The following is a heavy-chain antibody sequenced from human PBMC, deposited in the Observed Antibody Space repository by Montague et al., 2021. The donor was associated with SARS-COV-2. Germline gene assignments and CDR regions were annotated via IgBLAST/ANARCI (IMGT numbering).Heavy chain of an antibody. CDR1: GGSFSGSD. CDR2: FYSVGST. J-gene: IGHJ3*02. Sequence: SETLSLTCAVYGGSFSGSDWGWIRQSPGKGLEWIGYFYSVGSTDYNPSLKSRVTISRDTSKNQFSLKVGSVTAADTAVYYCARETMTGDAFDIWGQGTMVTVSS. D-gene: IGHD1-14*01. CDR3: ARETMTGDAFDI. V-gene: IGHV4-59*01.